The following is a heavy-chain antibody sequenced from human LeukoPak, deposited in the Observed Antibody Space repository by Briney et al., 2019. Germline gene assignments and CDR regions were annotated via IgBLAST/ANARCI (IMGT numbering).Heavy chain of an antibody. J-gene: IGHJ4*02. D-gene: IGHD4-17*01. V-gene: IGHV4-39*07. CDR3: ARDGLDYGDYDFEY. Sequence: SETLSLTCPVSGGSISTSSFYWGWIRQPPGKRLEWIGSIYYSGSTYYNPSLKSRVTISLDTSKNQISLKLNSVTAADTTVYYCARDGLDYGDYDFEYWGQGALVTVSS. CDR1: GGSISTSSFY. CDR2: IYYSGST.